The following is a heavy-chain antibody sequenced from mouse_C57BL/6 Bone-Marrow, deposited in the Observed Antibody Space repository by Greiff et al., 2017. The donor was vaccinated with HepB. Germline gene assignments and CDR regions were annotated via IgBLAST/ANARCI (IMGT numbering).Heavy chain of an antibody. V-gene: IGHV5-17*01. D-gene: IGHD1-2*01. CDR2: ISSGSSTI. Sequence: EVKVEESGGGLVKPGGSLKLSCAASGFTFSDYGMHWVRQAPEKGLEWVAYISSGSSTIYYADTVKGRFTISRDNAKNTLFLQMTSLRSEDTAMYYCARPRSLLRYFDVWGTGTTVTVSS. CDR3: ARPRSLLRYFDV. CDR1: GFTFSDYG. J-gene: IGHJ1*03.